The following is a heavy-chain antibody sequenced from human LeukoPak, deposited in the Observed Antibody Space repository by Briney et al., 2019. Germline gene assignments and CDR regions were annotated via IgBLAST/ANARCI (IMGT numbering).Heavy chain of an antibody. CDR3: APRVVGSAPFDY. D-gene: IGHD2-15*01. Sequence: GGSLRLSCAASGFTFSSYSMNWVRQAPGKGLEWVSSISSSSSYIYYADSVKGRFTISRDNAKNSLYLQMNNLRAEDTAVYYCAPRVVGSAPFDYWGQGTTVTVSS. CDR1: GFTFSSYS. V-gene: IGHV3-21*04. CDR2: ISSSSSYI. J-gene: IGHJ4*02.